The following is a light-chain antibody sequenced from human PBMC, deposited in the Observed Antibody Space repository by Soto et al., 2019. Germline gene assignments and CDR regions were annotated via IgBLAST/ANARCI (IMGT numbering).Light chain of an antibody. Sequence: AIRMTQSPSSIYAFTGDRVTITCRASQPISTYLAWYQQKPGTAPTLLIYAASTLQSGVPSRFSGSGSGTHFTLTISCLQSEDFATYFCQQYYTYPLAFGQGTKVEIK. CDR1: QPISTY. J-gene: IGKJ1*01. V-gene: IGKV1-8*01. CDR3: QQYYTYPLA. CDR2: AAS.